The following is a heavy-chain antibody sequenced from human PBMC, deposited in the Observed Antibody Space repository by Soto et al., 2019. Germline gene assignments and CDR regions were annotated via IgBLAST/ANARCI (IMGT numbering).Heavy chain of an antibody. D-gene: IGHD6-19*01. CDR3: LKGGWLDW. CDR1: GFSFSTFD. J-gene: IGHJ4*02. CDR2: MRGSGEST. Sequence: PGGPLRLSCAASGFSFSTFDMSWVRQAPGKGLEWVSIMRGSGESTYYSYSVKGRFTIARDNCKNTLYLQMNSLRGEDTALFYCLKGGWLDWWAPGTRVTVSA. V-gene: IGHV3-23*01.